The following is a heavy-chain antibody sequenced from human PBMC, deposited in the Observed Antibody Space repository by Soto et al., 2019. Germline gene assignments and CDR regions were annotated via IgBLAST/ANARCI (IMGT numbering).Heavy chain of an antibody. Sequence: VASVKVSCKASGYTFTSYGISWVRQAPGQGLEWMGWISAYNGNTNYAQKLQGRVTMTTDTSTSTAYMELRSLRSDDTAVYYCARDRAGTYYDSLTGSSPFDYWGQGTLVTVSS. D-gene: IGHD3-9*01. CDR3: ARDRAGTYYDSLTGSSPFDY. V-gene: IGHV1-18*01. J-gene: IGHJ4*02. CDR2: ISAYNGNT. CDR1: GYTFTSYG.